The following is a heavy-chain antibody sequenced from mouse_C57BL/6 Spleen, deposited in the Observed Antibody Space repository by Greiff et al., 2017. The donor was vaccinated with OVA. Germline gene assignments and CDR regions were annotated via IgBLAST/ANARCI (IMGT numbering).Heavy chain of an antibody. D-gene: IGHD2-4*01. Sequence: EVKLVESGGGLVKPGGSLKLSCAASGFTFSDYGMHWVRQAPEKGLEWVAYISSGSSTIYYADTVKGRFTISRDNAKNTLFLQMTSLRSEDTAMYYCAPDYHYAMDYWGQGTSVTVSS. CDR3: APDYHYAMDY. J-gene: IGHJ4*01. CDR2: ISSGSSTI. CDR1: GFTFSDYG. V-gene: IGHV5-17*01.